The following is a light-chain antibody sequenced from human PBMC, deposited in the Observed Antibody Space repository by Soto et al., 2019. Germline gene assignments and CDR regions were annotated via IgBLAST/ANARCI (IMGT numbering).Light chain of an antibody. CDR2: DAS. V-gene: IGKV3-11*01. CDR1: QSVSSY. J-gene: IGKJ1*01. CDR3: QQYGSSGT. Sequence: EMVLTQSPASLSLSRMERATVSGMAGQSVSSYLAWYQQKPGQAPRLLIYDASNRATGVPARFSGSGSGTDFTLTISRLEPEDFAVYYCQQYGSSGTFGQGTKV.